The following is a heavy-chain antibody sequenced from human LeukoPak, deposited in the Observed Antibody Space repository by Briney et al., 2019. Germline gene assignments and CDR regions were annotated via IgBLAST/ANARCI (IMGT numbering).Heavy chain of an antibody. J-gene: IGHJ4*02. D-gene: IGHD3-16*02. CDR2: IYYSGST. CDR1: GGSISSYY. Sequence: SETLSLTCTVSGGSISSYYWSWIRQPPGKGLEWIGYIYYSGSTNYNPSLKSRVTISVGTSKNQFSLKLGSVTAADTAVYYCARHEDWGVIDYWGQGTLVTVSS. V-gene: IGHV4-59*08. CDR3: ARHEDWGVIDY.